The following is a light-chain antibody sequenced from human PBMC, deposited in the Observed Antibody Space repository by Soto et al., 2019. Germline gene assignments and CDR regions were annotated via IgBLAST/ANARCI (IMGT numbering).Light chain of an antibody. CDR1: TSDVGAYNL. Sequence: QSALTQPASVSGSPGQSITISCTGTTSDVGAYNLVSWYQQLPGKAPKLLIYDVTNRPSGISSRFSASKSCNTASLTISGLQAEDEADYYCRSFTSSNTLYVFGTGTKLTVL. CDR3: RSFTSSNTLYV. J-gene: IGLJ1*01. V-gene: IGLV2-14*01. CDR2: DVT.